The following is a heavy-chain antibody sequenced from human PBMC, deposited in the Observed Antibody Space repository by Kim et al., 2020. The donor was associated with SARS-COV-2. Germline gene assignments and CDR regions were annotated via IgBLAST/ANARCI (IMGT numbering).Heavy chain of an antibody. V-gene: IGHV4-34*01. J-gene: IGHJ6*03. CDR2: INHSGST. Sequence: SETLSLTCAVYGGSFSAYYWSWIRQPPGKGLEWIGEINHSGSTNYNPSLKSRVTISVNTSKNQFSLKLSSVPAADTAVFYCSRGTRQWLVGGPYYSYLDV. CDR3: SRGTRQWLVGGPYYSYLDV. CDR1: GGSFSAYY. D-gene: IGHD6-19*01.